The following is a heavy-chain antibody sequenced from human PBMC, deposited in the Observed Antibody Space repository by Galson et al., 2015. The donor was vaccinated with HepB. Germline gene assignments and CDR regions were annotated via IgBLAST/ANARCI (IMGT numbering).Heavy chain of an antibody. J-gene: IGHJ4*02. V-gene: IGHV1-69*04. CDR2: IIPILGIA. CDR3: ARDHGALGYYDSSGYHG. Sequence: SVKVSCKASRGTFSSYTISWVRQAPGQGLEWMGRIIPILGIANYAQKFQGRVTITADKSTSTAYMELSSLRSEDTAVYYCARDHGALGYYDSSGYHGWGQGTLVTVSS. CDR1: RGTFSSYT. D-gene: IGHD3-22*01.